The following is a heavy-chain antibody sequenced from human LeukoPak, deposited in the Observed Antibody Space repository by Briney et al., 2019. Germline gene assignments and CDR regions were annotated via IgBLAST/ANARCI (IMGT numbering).Heavy chain of an antibody. D-gene: IGHD1-26*01. CDR1: GFTFDDYA. V-gene: IGHV3-9*01. J-gene: IGHJ6*02. Sequence: GGSLRLSCAASGFTFDDYAMHWVRQAPGKGLEWVSGISWNSGSIGYADSVKGRFTISRDNAKNSLYLQMNSLRAEDTALYYCAKGRGSGSYFDGMDVWGQGTTVTVSS. CDR2: ISWNSGSI. CDR3: AKGRGSGSYFDGMDV.